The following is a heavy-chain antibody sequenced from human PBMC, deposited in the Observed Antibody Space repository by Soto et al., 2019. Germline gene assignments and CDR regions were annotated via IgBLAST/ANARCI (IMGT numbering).Heavy chain of an antibody. CDR2: INPNSGGT. J-gene: IGHJ6*02. V-gene: IGHV1-2*04. Sequence: ASVKVSCKASGYTFTGYYMHWVRQAPGQGLEWMGWINPNSGGTNYAQKFQGWVTMTRDTSISTAYMELSRLRSDDTAVYYCARGDIVVVTAAMDVWGQGTTVTVSS. D-gene: IGHD2-2*01. CDR3: ARGDIVVVTAAMDV. CDR1: GYTFTGYY.